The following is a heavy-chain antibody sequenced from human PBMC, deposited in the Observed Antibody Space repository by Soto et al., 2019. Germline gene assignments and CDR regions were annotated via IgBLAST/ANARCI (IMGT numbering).Heavy chain of an antibody. V-gene: IGHV3-30*18. J-gene: IGHJ4*02. CDR2: ISYDGSNK. D-gene: IGHD5-12*01. Sequence: GGSLRLSCAASGFTFSSYSMHWVRQAPGKGLEWVAVISYDGSNKYYADSVKGRFTISRDNSKNTLYLQMNSLRAEDTAVYYCAKVMQWLRSWPIDCWGQGTLVTVSS. CDR1: GFTFSSYS. CDR3: AKVMQWLRSWPIDC.